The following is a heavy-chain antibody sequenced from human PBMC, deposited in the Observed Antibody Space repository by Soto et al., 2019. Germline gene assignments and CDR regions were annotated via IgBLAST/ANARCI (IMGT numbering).Heavy chain of an antibody. D-gene: IGHD3-22*01. Sequence: EVQLVESGGGLVQPGGSLRLSCAASGFTFSDHYMDWVRQAPGKGLEWVGRTRNKANSYTTEYAASVKGRFTISRDDSKNSLYLQMNSLRTEDMAVYYCARAWLPELNYGMDVWGQGTTVTVSS. V-gene: IGHV3-72*01. CDR1: GFTFSDHY. J-gene: IGHJ6*02. CDR3: ARAWLPELNYGMDV. CDR2: TRNKANSYTT.